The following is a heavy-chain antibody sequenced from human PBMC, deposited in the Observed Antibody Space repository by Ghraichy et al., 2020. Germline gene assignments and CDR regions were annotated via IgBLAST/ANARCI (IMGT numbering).Heavy chain of an antibody. J-gene: IGHJ4*02. V-gene: IGHV4-34*01. CDR2: INHSGST. Sequence: SETLSLTCAVYGGSFSGYYWSWIRQPPGKGLEWIGEINHSGSTNYNPSLKSRVTISVDTSKNQFSLKLSSVTAADTAVYYCARSNGPYGSGSYYNGAFDYWGQGTLVTVSS. CDR3: ARSNGPYGSGSYYNGAFDY. CDR1: GGSFSGYY. D-gene: IGHD3-10*01.